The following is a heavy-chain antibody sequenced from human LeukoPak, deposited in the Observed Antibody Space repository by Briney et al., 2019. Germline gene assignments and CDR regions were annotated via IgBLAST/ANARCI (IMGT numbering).Heavy chain of an antibody. CDR1: GFTFSNYA. CDR3: AKGRGFTSSTCYNY. Sequence: PGGSLRLSCAASGFTFSNYAMSWVRKAPGKGLEWVSPISGSGDSTSYADSVKGRFTISRDNSKNTLYLQMNSLRAEDTAVYYCAKGRGFTSSTCYNYWGQGTLVTVSS. D-gene: IGHD2-2*02. J-gene: IGHJ4*02. V-gene: IGHV3-23*01. CDR2: ISGSGDST.